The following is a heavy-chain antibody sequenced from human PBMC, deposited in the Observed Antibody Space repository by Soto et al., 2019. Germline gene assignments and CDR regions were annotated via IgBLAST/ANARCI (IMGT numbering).Heavy chain of an antibody. J-gene: IGHJ4*02. CDR3: ARDSAGYSGYDWDFDY. V-gene: IGHV1-2*04. Sequence: ASVKVSCKASGYTFTGYYMHWVRQAPGQGLEWMGWINPNSGGTNYAQKFQGWVTMTRDTSISTAYMELSRLRSDDTAVYYCARDSAGYSGYDWDFDYWGQGTLVTVSS. D-gene: IGHD5-12*01. CDR2: INPNSGGT. CDR1: GYTFTGYY.